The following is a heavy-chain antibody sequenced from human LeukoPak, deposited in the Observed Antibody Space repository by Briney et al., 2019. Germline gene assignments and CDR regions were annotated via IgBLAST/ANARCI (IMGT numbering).Heavy chain of an antibody. V-gene: IGHV3-48*03. J-gene: IGHJ6*02. CDR2: ISSSGGTI. D-gene: IGHD2-2*01. Sequence: HPGGSLRPSCSASGFTFSSYEMNWVRQAPGKGLEWVLYISSSGGTIYYADSVKGRFTISRDNAKNSLYLQMNSLRAEDTAVYYCARDLSYCTITSCSYYYGMDVWGQGTTVTVSS. CDR1: GFTFSSYE. CDR3: ARDLSYCTITSCSYYYGMDV.